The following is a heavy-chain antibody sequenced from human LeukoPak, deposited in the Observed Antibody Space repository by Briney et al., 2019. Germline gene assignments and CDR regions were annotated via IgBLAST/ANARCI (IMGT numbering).Heavy chain of an antibody. CDR2: INHSGST. CDR1: GGSFSGYY. V-gene: IGHV4-34*01. D-gene: IGHD3-16*01. CDR3: ARDVSSASFTYYYYYMDV. Sequence: KASETLSLTCAVYGGSFSGYYWSWIRQPPGKGLEWIGEINHSGSTNYNPSLKSRVTVSVDTSMNQFSLRLTSVSPADTAVYYCARDVSSASFTYYYYYMDVWGKGTTVTVSS. J-gene: IGHJ6*03.